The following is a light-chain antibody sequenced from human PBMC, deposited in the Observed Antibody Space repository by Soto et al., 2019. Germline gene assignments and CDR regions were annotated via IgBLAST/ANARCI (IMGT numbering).Light chain of an antibody. V-gene: IGLV1-44*01. J-gene: IGLJ1*01. CDR3: EGWDGSLQGFV. CDR2: ENN. CDR1: ASNIGRDP. Sequence: QSVLTQPPSASGAPGQRVTISCSGSASNIGRDPVNWYQQVPGTAPKLLIYENNHRPSGVPDRFSGSKSGTSASLVISGPQSDDEDEYSCEGWDGSLQGFVFGTGTKV.